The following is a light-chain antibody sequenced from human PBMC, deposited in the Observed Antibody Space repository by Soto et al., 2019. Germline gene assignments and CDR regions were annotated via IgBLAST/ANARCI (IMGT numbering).Light chain of an antibody. CDR1: QSISAW. J-gene: IGKJ1*01. Sequence: DIPMTQSPSTLSASVGDTGTITCRASQSISAWLAWYQQKPGKAPKLLIYKASSLESGVPSRFSGSGSGTEFTLTISSLQSDDFATYYCQQYNNYGSWTFGQGTKVEIK. CDR3: QQYNNYGSWT. CDR2: KAS. V-gene: IGKV1-5*03.